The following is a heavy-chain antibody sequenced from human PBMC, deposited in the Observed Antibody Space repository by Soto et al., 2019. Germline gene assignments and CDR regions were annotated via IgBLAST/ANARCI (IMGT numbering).Heavy chain of an antibody. CDR1: GYTFTSYG. Sequence: ASVQVSCQASGYTFTSYGISWVRQAPGQGLEWMGWISAYNGNTNYAQKLQGRVTMTTDTSTSTAYMELRNLRSDDTAVYYCARDPTKVVTRAGAYWGQGTLVSVSS. CDR3: ARDPTKVVTRAGAY. J-gene: IGHJ4*02. V-gene: IGHV1-18*04. CDR2: ISAYNGNT. D-gene: IGHD2-21*02.